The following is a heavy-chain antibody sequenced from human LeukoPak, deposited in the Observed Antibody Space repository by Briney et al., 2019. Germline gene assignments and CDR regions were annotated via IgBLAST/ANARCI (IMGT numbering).Heavy chain of an antibody. CDR2: ISSSGSTI. CDR3: ARDSRGYYDSRGNY. CDR1: GLTFSDYY. J-gene: IGHJ4*02. D-gene: IGHD3-22*01. Sequence: GGSLRLSCAASGLTFSDYYMSWIRQAPGKGLEWVSYISSSGSTIYCADSVKGRFTISRDNAKNSLYLQMNSLRAEDTAVYYCARDSRGYYDSRGNYWGQGTLVTVSS. V-gene: IGHV3-11*01.